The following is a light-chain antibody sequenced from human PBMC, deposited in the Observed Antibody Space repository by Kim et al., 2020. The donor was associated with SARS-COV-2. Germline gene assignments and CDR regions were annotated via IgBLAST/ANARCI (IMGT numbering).Light chain of an antibody. V-gene: IGKV3-20*01. CDR2: AAS. CDR1: QKVAASF. CDR3: LQYGNTRNT. Sequence: EIVLTQSPGTLSLSPGERATLSCRASQKVAASFLAWYQHKPGQAPRLLIYAASSRATGIPDRFSGSGSGTEYTLTITRLEPEDFAVYYCLQYGNTRNTFGQGTKLEI. J-gene: IGKJ2*01.